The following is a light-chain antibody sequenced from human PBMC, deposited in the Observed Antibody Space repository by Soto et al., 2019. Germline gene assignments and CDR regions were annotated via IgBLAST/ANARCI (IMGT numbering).Light chain of an antibody. V-gene: IGKV1-39*01. J-gene: IGKJ1*01. CDR1: QSMSNY. CDR2: AAS. Sequence: DIQMTQSPSSLSASVGDRVTITCRASQSMSNYLNWYQQKPGKAPKFLIYAASSLQSGVPSRFSGSGSGTDFTLTISSLQPEDFATYYCRQSYSTPWTFGQGTKVEIK. CDR3: RQSYSTPWT.